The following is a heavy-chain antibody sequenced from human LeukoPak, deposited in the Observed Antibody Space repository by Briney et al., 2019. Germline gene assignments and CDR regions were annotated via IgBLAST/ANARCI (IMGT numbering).Heavy chain of an antibody. Sequence: SETLSLTCTVSGGSISSSSYYWGWIRQPPGQGLEWIGSIYYSGSTYYNPSLKSRVTISVDTSKNQFSLKLSSVTAADTAVYYCARQVYDFWSGYYRGLDYWGQGTLVTVSS. D-gene: IGHD3-3*01. CDR2: IYYSGST. V-gene: IGHV4-39*01. J-gene: IGHJ4*02. CDR1: GGSISSSSYY. CDR3: ARQVYDFWSGYYRGLDY.